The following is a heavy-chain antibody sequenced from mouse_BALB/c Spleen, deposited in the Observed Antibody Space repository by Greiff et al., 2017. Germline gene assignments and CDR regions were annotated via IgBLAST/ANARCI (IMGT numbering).Heavy chain of an antibody. J-gene: IGHJ4*01. Sequence: VQRVESGAELAKPGASVKMSCKASGYTFTSYWMHWVKQRPGQGLEWIGYINPSTGYTEYNQKFKDKATLTADKSSSTAYMQLSSLTSEDSAVYYCARGRNYGNYLYAMDYWGQGTSVTVSS. CDR3: ARGRNYGNYLYAMDY. D-gene: IGHD2-1*01. V-gene: IGHV1-7*01. CDR2: INPSTGYT. CDR1: GYTFTSYW.